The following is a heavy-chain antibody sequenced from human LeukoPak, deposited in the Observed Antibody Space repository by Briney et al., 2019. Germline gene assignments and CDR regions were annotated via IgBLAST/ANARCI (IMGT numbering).Heavy chain of an antibody. D-gene: IGHD1-26*01. CDR3: ASQGHHGKIVGTTLSYFYMDV. CDR2: INHSGST. V-gene: IGHV4-34*01. CDR1: GGSFSGYY. Sequence: SETLSLTCAVYGGSFSGYYWSWIRQPPGKGLEWIGEINHSGSTNYNPSLKSQATISVDTSKNQFSLTLRSVTAADTAFYYCASQGHHGKIVGTTLSYFYMDVWGKGTTVTVSS. J-gene: IGHJ6*03.